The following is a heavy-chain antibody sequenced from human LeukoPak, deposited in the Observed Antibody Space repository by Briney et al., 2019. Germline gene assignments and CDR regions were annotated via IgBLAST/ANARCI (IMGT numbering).Heavy chain of an antibody. D-gene: IGHD1-26*01. Sequence: SETLSLTCTVSGGSISSSSYYWGRIRLPPGKGLEWIVSTYYSGSTYYNPSLKSRVTISVDTSKNQFSLKLSSVTAADTAVYYCARRRIVGATLDYWGQGTLVTVSS. CDR1: GGSISSSSYY. J-gene: IGHJ4*02. CDR3: ARRRIVGATLDY. CDR2: TYYSGST. V-gene: IGHV4-39*01.